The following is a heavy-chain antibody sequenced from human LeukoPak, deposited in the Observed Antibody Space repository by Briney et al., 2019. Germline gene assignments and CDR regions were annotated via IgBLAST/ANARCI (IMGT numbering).Heavy chain of an antibody. J-gene: IGHJ4*02. CDR3: ANRRIAYSGSRGD. CDR2: ISGSGGST. CDR1: GFTFSSYG. Sequence: GGSLRLSCAASGFTFSSYGMSWVRQAPGKGLEWVSAISGSGGSTYYADSVKGRFTISRDNSKNTLYLQVNALRAADMAVYYCANRRIAYSGSRGDWGQGTLVTVSS. V-gene: IGHV3-23*01. D-gene: IGHD1-26*01.